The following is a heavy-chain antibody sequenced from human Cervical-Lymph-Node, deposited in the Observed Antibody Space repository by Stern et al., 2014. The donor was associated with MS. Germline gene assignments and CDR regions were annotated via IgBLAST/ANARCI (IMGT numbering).Heavy chain of an antibody. D-gene: IGHD5-18*01. CDR3: ARDMSGRRGFSYSSLFDS. CDR1: GNTFTDHY. Sequence: QVQLGQSGAEVKKPGASVKVSCKASGNTFTDHYMQWVRQAPGQGLEWMGRINPVTGATSSSQKFQGTVNMTRDTSYDTAYRELGSLRSDDTAVYYCARDMSGRRGFSYSSLFDSWGQGTLVTVSS. CDR2: INPVTGAT. V-gene: IGHV1-2*06. J-gene: IGHJ5*01.